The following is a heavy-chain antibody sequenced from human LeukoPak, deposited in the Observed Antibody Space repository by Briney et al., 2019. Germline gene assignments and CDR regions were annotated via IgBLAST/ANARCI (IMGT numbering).Heavy chain of an antibody. Sequence: ASVKVSCKASGGTFSSYAISWVRQAPGQGLEWMGRIIPIFGTANYAQKFQGRVTITTDESTSTAYMELSSLRSEDTAVYYCARGGLRTPDDYWGQGTLVTVSS. J-gene: IGHJ4*02. CDR1: GGTFSSYA. D-gene: IGHD4-17*01. V-gene: IGHV1-69*05. CDR2: IIPIFGTA. CDR3: ARGGLRTPDDY.